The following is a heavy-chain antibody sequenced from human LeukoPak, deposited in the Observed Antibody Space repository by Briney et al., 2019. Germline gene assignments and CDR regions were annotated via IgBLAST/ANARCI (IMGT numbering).Heavy chain of an antibody. CDR2: INPSGGST. D-gene: IGHD2-21*02. CDR1: GYIFTSYY. J-gene: IGHJ4*02. Sequence: ASVKVSCKASGYIFTSYYIHWVRQAPGQGLEWMGIINPSGGSTTYAQKFQGRVTMTRDTSTGTVYMELSSLRSEDTAVYYCARGGCGGDCSVDYWGQGTLVTVSS. V-gene: IGHV1-46*01. CDR3: ARGGCGGDCSVDY.